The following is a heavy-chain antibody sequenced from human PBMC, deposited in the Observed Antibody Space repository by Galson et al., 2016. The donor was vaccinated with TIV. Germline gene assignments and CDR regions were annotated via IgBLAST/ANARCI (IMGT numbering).Heavy chain of an antibody. CDR2: LHPNSCNG. CDR3: ATVHSGGGFFYYYYMDV. Sequence: SVKVSCKASRNTFTSYDINWVRQATGQGLEWMGWLHPNSCNGGSALKFQGRVTMTRNISISTVYMELSSLKSEDTAVYYCATVHSGGGFFYYYYMDVWGTGTTVTVSS. V-gene: IGHV1-8*01. D-gene: IGHD3-3*01. CDR1: RNTFTSYD. J-gene: IGHJ6*03.